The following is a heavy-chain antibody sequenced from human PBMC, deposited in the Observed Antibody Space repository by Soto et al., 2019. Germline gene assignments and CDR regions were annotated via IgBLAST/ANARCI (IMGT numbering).Heavy chain of an antibody. CDR3: ASDFEYYYGSGTPAGFDP. D-gene: IGHD3-10*01. V-gene: IGHV3-30-3*01. Sequence: QVQLVESGGGVVQPGRSLRLSCAASGFTFSSYAMHWVRQAPGKGLEWVAVISYDGSNKYYADSVKGRFTISRDNSKNTLYLQMNSLRAEDTAVYYCASDFEYYYGSGTPAGFDPWVQGTLVTVSS. CDR1: GFTFSSYA. CDR2: ISYDGSNK. J-gene: IGHJ5*02.